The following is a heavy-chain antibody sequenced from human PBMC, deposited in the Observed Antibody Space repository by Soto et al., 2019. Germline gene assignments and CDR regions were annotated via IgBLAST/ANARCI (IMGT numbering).Heavy chain of an antibody. CDR1: GFPFGSYA. CDR2: ISGSGGTT. J-gene: IGHJ6*02. Sequence: GGSLRLSCAASGFPFGSYAINWVLQAPGNGLEWVSGISGSGGTTYYADSVKGRFNISRDNSKNTLYLQMNSLRAEDTDVYFCAKGPRIISLIVVAPGGDIWGQGTTDTAP. CDR3: AKGPRIISLIVVAPGGDI. V-gene: IGHV3-23*01. D-gene: IGHD3-22*01.